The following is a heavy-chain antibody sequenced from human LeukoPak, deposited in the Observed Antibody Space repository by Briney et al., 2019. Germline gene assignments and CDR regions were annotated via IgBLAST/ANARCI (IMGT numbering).Heavy chain of an antibody. D-gene: IGHD3-16*02. CDR3: NTDVPYTAGGAIAY. Sequence: GGSLRLSCAGSEFTFTDAWMTWVRQAPGRGLEWVGRIKSRVDGGTTDYAAPVKGRFTISRDDSKNTIYLQMNSLKAEDTAIYYCNTDVPYTAGGAIAYRGQGSLVTVSS. V-gene: IGHV3-15*01. CDR1: EFTFTDAW. J-gene: IGHJ4*02. CDR2: IKSRVDGGTT.